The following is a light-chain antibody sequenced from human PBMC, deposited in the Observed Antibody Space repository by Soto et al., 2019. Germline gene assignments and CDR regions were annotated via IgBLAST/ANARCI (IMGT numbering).Light chain of an antibody. V-gene: IGLV2-14*03. Sequence: QSALTQPASVYGSPGQSITISCTGTSSDVGGYNYVSWYQQHPGKAPKLMIYDVTNRPSGVPDRFSGSKSANTASLTISGLQAEDEANYYCSSYTTSSTVIFGGGTKLTVL. CDR3: SSYTTSSTVI. CDR2: DVT. CDR1: SSDVGGYNY. J-gene: IGLJ2*01.